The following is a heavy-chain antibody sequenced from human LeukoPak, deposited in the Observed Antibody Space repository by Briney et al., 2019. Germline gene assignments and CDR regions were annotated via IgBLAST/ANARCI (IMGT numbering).Heavy chain of an antibody. J-gene: IGHJ3*02. Sequence: GGSLRLSCAASGFTFSSYSMNWVRQAPGKGREWISNISGSGSVSYYEDSVKGRFTISRDNAKNSLYLQMNSLRDEDTALYYCARDGGFGFLAAFDIWGQGTMVTVSS. CDR3: ARDGGFGFLAAFDI. D-gene: IGHD3-10*01. CDR1: GFTFSSYS. CDR2: ISGSGSVS. V-gene: IGHV3-48*02.